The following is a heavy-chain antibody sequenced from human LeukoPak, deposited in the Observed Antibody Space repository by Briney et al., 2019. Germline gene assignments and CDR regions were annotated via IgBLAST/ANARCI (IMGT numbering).Heavy chain of an antibody. Sequence: ASVKVSCKASGYTFTSYDINWVRQATGQGLEWMGWMNPNSGNTGYAQKFQGRVTMTRNTSISTAYMELSSLRSEDTAVYYCARGLRGYSYGYYYYYMDVWGKGTTVTISS. CDR3: ARGLRGYSYGYYYYYMDV. V-gene: IGHV1-8*02. J-gene: IGHJ6*03. D-gene: IGHD5-18*01. CDR1: GYTFTSYD. CDR2: MNPNSGNT.